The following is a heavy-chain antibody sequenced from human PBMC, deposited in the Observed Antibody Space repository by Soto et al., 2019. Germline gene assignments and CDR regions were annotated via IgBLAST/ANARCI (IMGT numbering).Heavy chain of an antibody. CDR3: AKDFTPDSRGDIDS. Sequence: EVQLLESGGGLVQPGGSLRLSCAASGFTFSIYAMNWVRQAPGKGLEWVAGIIGAGAPYYADPVKGRFTISRDNSKNTLYLQMNSLRDEDTALYFCAKDFTPDSRGDIDSWGQGTLVTAPS. CDR2: IIGAGAP. CDR1: GFTFSIYA. J-gene: IGHJ4*02. D-gene: IGHD3-16*01. V-gene: IGHV3-23*01.